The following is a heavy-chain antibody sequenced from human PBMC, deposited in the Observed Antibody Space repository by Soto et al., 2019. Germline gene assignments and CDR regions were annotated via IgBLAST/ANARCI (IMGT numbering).Heavy chain of an antibody. Sequence: PGESLKISCKGSGYSFTSYWIGWVRQMPGKGLEWMGIIYPGDSDTRYSPSFQGQVTISADKSISTAYLQWSSLKASDTAMYYCAKTSYAGAPRANAFDIWGKGKMVTVPS. CDR1: GYSFTSYW. CDR2: IYPGDSDT. CDR3: AKTSYAGAPRANAFDI. J-gene: IGHJ3*02. V-gene: IGHV5-51*01. D-gene: IGHD1-7*01.